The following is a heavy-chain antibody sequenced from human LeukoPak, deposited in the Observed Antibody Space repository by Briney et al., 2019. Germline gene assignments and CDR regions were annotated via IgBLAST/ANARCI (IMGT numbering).Heavy chain of an antibody. CDR3: ARLGGGSGSARGGFPASAFDI. Sequence: PSETLSLTCTVSGGSISSSSYYWGWIRQPPGKGLEWIGSIYYSGSTYYNPSLKSRVTISVDTSKNQFSLKLSSVTAADTAVYYCARLGGGSGSARGGFPASAFDIWGQGTMVTVSS. V-gene: IGHV4-39*01. D-gene: IGHD1-26*01. J-gene: IGHJ3*02. CDR2: IYYSGST. CDR1: GGSISSSSYY.